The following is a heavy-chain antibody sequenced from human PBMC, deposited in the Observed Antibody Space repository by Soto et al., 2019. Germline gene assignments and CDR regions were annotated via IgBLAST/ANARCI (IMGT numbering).Heavy chain of an antibody. D-gene: IGHD6-6*01. Sequence: GGSLRFSCAASGFTFSSYSMNWVRQAPGKGLEWVSSISSSSYIYYADSVKGRFTISRDNAKNSLYLQMNSLRAEDTAVYYCARDGFEYSSSAIAQYYMDVWGKGTTVTVSS. CDR1: GFTFSSYS. CDR3: ARDGFEYSSSAIAQYYMDV. CDR2: ISSSSYI. V-gene: IGHV3-21*01. J-gene: IGHJ6*03.